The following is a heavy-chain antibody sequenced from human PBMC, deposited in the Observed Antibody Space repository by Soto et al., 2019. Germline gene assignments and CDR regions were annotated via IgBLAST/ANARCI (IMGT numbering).Heavy chain of an antibody. V-gene: IGHV4-34*01. D-gene: IGHD3-3*01. J-gene: IGHJ4*02. CDR1: GGSFSGHY. Sequence: PSETLSLTCGVYGGSFSGHYWSWIRLSPGKGLEWIGEIDHSGSSNSNPSLKGRVTISVDTSKKQFSLKLTSVTAADTAVYYCARGRPETTIFVVAFDSWARGTLVTVSS. CDR3: ARGRPETTIFVVAFDS. CDR2: IDHSGSS.